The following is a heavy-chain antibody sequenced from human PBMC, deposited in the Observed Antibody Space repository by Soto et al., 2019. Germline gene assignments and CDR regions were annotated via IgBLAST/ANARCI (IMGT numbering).Heavy chain of an antibody. CDR1: GYTFTSYG. CDR3: ARDHGSGKNLGRWEDY. J-gene: IGHJ4*02. V-gene: IGHV1-18*01. CDR2: ISAYNGNT. D-gene: IGHD3-10*01. Sequence: QVQLVQSGAEVKKPGASVKVSCKASGYTFTSYGISWVRQAPGHGLEWMGWISAYNGNTNYAQKLQGRVIMTRDTSTSTAYMELRSLRSDDTAVYYCARDHGSGKNLGRWEDYWGQGTLVTVSS.